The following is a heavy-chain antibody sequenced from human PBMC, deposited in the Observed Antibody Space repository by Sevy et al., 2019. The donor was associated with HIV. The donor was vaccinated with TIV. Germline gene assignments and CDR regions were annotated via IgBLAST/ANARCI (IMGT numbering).Heavy chain of an antibody. Sequence: GGSLRLSCAASGFTFSSYAMHWVRQAPGKGLEWVEVISYDGSNKYYADSVKGRFTISRDNSKNTLYLQMNSLRAEDTAVYYCARESCSGGSCYADYWGQGTLVTVSS. CDR3: ARESCSGGSCYADY. J-gene: IGHJ4*02. V-gene: IGHV3-30-3*01. CDR2: ISYDGSNK. CDR1: GFTFSSYA. D-gene: IGHD2-15*01.